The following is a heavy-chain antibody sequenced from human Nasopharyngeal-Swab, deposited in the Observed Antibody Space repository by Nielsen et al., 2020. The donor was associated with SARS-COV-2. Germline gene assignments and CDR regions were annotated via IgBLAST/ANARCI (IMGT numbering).Heavy chain of an antibody. J-gene: IGHJ4*02. D-gene: IGHD1/OR15-1a*01. CDR1: GFTFSSYA. CDR3: AKDEQAI. CDR2: IYSGGSST. Sequence: GESLKISFAASGFTFSSYAMSWVRQAPGKGLEWVSVIYSGGSSTYYADSVKGRFTISRDNSKNTLYLQMNSLRAEDTAVYYCAKDEQAIWGQGTLVTVSS. V-gene: IGHV3-23*03.